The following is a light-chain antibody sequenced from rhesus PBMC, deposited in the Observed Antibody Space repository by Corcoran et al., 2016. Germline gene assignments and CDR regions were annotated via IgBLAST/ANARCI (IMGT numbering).Light chain of an antibody. CDR3: QQHNSYPPT. CDR2: AAT. CDR1: QGISSY. Sequence: DIQMTQSPSSLSASVGDRVTITCRASQGISSYLAWYQQKPGKAPKLLIYAATTLQSGVPIRFSGSGSGTDFTLTISSLQPEDFATYYCQQHNSYPPTFGQGTKVEIK. V-gene: IGKV1-25*01. J-gene: IGKJ1*01.